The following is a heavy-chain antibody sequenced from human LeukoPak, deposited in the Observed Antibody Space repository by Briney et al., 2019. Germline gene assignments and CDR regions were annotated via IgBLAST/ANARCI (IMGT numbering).Heavy chain of an antibody. CDR2: IYYSGST. CDR3: AKAITIFGVVMDNWFDP. J-gene: IGHJ5*02. V-gene: IGHV4-59*01. CDR1: GGSISSYY. Sequence: SETLSLTCTVSGGSISSYYWSWIRQPPGKGLEWIGYIYYSGSTNYNPSLKSRVTISVDTSKNQFSLKLSSVTAADTAIYYCAKAITIFGVVMDNWFDPWGQGTLVTVSS. D-gene: IGHD3-3*01.